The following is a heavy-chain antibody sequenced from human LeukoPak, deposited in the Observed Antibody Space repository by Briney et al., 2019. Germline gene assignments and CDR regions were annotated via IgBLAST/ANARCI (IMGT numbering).Heavy chain of an antibody. V-gene: IGHV3-23*01. CDR1: GFTFSNYA. CDR3: AKWGDYDVLTGYYDSDY. D-gene: IGHD3-9*01. CDR2: IVGSGAST. Sequence: PGASLRLSCAASGFTFSNYAMSWVRQAPGKGLEWVSAIVGSGASTYYADSVKGRFTIYRDNSKNALYLQMNSLRDEDTALYYCAKWGDYDVLTGYYDSDYWGQGTLVTVSS. J-gene: IGHJ4*02.